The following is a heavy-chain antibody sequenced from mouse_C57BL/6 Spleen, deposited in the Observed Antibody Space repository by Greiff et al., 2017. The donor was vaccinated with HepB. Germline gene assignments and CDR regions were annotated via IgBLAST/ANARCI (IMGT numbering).Heavy chain of an antibody. J-gene: IGHJ2*02. CDR3: TRSDYGSSYCYIDY. CDR2: IDPSDSET. CDR1: GYTFTSYW. V-gene: IGHV1-52*01. D-gene: IGHD1-1*01. Sequence: QVQLQQPGAELVRPGSSVTLSFKASGYTFTSYWMHWVKQRPIQGLEWIGNIDPSDSETHYNQKFKDKATLTVDKSSSTAYMQLSSLTSEDSAVYYCTRSDYGSSYCYIDYWGQGTSLTVSS.